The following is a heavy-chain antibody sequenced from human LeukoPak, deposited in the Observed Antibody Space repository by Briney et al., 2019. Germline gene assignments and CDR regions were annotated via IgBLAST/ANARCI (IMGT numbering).Heavy chain of an antibody. Sequence: ASVKVSCKASGYTFTGYYMHWVRQAPGQGLEWMGWINPNSGGTNYAQKFQGRVTMTTDTSISTAYMELSRLRSDDTAVYYCARPTRKTGTIDYWGQGTLVTVSS. D-gene: IGHD1-7*01. CDR1: GYTFTGYY. V-gene: IGHV1-2*02. CDR3: ARPTRKTGTIDY. J-gene: IGHJ4*02. CDR2: INPNSGGT.